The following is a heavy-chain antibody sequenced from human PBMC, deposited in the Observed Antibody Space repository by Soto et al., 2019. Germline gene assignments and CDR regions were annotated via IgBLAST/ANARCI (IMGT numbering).Heavy chain of an antibody. Sequence: GGSLRLSCAASGFTFSSYGMHWVRQAPGKGLEWVAVIWYDGSNNYYADSVKGRFTISRDNSKNTLYLQMNSLRAEDTAVYYCARAGYYDSSGSDAFDIWGQGTMVTVSS. V-gene: IGHV3-33*01. D-gene: IGHD3-22*01. CDR3: ARAGYYDSSGSDAFDI. CDR2: IWYDGSNN. CDR1: GFTFSSYG. J-gene: IGHJ3*02.